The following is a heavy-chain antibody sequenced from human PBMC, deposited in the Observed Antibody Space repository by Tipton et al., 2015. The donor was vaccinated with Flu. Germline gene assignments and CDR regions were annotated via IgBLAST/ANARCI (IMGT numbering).Heavy chain of an antibody. Sequence: TLSLTCTVSGGSISSYYWSWIRQPPGKGLEWIGRIYTSGSTNYNPSLKSRVTISVDTSKNQFSLKLSSVTAADTAVYYCARGAWERWLQPWGQGTLVTVSS. D-gene: IGHD5-24*01. V-gene: IGHV4-4*08. CDR2: IYTSGST. CDR1: GGSISSYY. J-gene: IGHJ5*02. CDR3: ARGAWERWLQP.